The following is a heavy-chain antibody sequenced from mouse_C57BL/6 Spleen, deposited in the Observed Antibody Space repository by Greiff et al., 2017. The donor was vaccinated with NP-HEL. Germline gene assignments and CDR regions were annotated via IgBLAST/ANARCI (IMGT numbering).Heavy chain of an antibody. J-gene: IGHJ3*01. CDR3: ARSKTAQAFAD. Sequence: QVQLQQSGPELVKPGASVKISCKASGYAFSSSWMNWVKQRPGKGLEWIGRIYPGDGDTNYNGKFKGKATLTADKSSSTAYMQLSSLTSEDSAVYFCARSKTAQAFADWGQGTLVTVSA. CDR1: GYAFSSSW. CDR2: IYPGDGDT. V-gene: IGHV1-82*01. D-gene: IGHD3-2*02.